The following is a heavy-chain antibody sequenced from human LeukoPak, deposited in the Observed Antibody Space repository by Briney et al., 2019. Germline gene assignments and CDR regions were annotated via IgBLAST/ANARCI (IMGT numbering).Heavy chain of an antibody. Sequence: PGGPLRLSCAASGFTFDDYAMHWVRQAPGKGLEWVSGISWNSGSIGYADSVKGRFTISRDNAKNSLYLQMNSLRAEDTALYYCAKDIARYFDWLRAFDIWGQGTMVTVSS. J-gene: IGHJ3*02. CDR2: ISWNSGSI. D-gene: IGHD3-9*01. CDR3: AKDIARYFDWLRAFDI. CDR1: GFTFDDYA. V-gene: IGHV3-9*01.